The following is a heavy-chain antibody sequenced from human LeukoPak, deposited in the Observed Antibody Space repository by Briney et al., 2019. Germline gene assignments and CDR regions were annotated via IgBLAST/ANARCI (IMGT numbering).Heavy chain of an antibody. CDR3: AKDRGYSHGFEY. CDR2: ISYDGRNK. D-gene: IGHD5-12*01. Sequence: PGGSLRLSCAASGFTFSSYGMHWVRQAPGKGLEWAAAISYDGRNKEYVDSVKGRFTISRDNSKNTLYLQMNSLRAEDTAVYYCAKDRGYSHGFEYWGQGTLVTVSS. J-gene: IGHJ4*02. V-gene: IGHV3-30*18. CDR1: GFTFSSYG.